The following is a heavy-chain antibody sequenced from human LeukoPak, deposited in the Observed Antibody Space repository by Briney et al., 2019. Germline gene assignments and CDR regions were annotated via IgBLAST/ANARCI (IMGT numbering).Heavy chain of an antibody. CDR1: GGSFSYYY. CDR2: IDHSGST. V-gene: IGHV4-34*01. D-gene: IGHD3-9*01. CDR3: ARDNTYYDILTGYIPANWFDP. Sequence: SETLSLTCAVYGGSFSYYYLSWIRQPPGKGLEWIGEIDHSGSTYYNPSLKSRVTISVDTSKNQFSLKLSSVTAADTAVYYCARDNTYYDILTGYIPANWFDPWGQGTLVTVSS. J-gene: IGHJ5*02.